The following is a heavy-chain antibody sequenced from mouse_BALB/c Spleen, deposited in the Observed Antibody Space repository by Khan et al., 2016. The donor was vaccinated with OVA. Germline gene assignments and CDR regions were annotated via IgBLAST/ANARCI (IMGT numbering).Heavy chain of an antibody. Sequence: QVRLQQSGAELVRPGASVKLSCKTSGYIFTSYWIHWVKQRSGQGLEWIARIYPGTDNTYYNQKLKDKASLTADKSSSTAYLQLSSLKSEDSAVYFCAREEALYYFDYWGQGTTLTVSS. CDR2: IYPGTDNT. V-gene: IGHV1S132*01. D-gene: IGHD1-1*01. CDR1: GYIFTSYW. CDR3: AREEALYYFDY. J-gene: IGHJ2*01.